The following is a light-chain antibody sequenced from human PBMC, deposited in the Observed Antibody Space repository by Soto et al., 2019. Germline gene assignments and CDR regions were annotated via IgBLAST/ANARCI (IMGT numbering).Light chain of an antibody. Sequence: QSVLTQPPSASGSPGQSVTISCTGSSSVVGGYNYVSWYQQHPGKAPKLMIYEVTKRPSGVPDRFSGSKSGNTAALTVSGLQSYDEADYSCRSNSGSNNVVFGGGTKVTVL. J-gene: IGLJ2*01. CDR2: EVT. CDR3: RSNSGSNNVV. V-gene: IGLV2-8*01. CDR1: SSVVGGYNY.